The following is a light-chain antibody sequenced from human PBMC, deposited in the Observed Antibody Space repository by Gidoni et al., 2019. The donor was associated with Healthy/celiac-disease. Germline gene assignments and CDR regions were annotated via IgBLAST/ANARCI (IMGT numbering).Light chain of an antibody. CDR1: KSISSW. CDR3: QQYNSYSPWT. J-gene: IGKJ1*01. Sequence: DIQMTQSPSTLSASVGDRVTITCRASKSISSWLAWYQQKPGTAPKLLIYKASSLESGVPSRFSGSGSGTEFTLTISSLQPDDFATYYCQQYNSYSPWTFGQGTKVEIK. V-gene: IGKV1-5*03. CDR2: KAS.